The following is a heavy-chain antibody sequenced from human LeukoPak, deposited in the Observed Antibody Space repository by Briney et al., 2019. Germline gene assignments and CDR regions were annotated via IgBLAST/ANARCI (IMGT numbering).Heavy chain of an antibody. CDR3: ARNGGSGTYYDGSFDY. Sequence: PSETLSLTCTVSVGSISSYYGSWLRQSAGKGLEWLGRIYTSGSTNYHPSLNSRVTMSVYTSKNQFSLKLSSVTAADTAVYYCARNGGSGTYYDGSFDYWGQGTLVTVSS. CDR1: VGSISSYY. D-gene: IGHD1-26*01. V-gene: IGHV4-4*07. J-gene: IGHJ4*02. CDR2: IYTSGST.